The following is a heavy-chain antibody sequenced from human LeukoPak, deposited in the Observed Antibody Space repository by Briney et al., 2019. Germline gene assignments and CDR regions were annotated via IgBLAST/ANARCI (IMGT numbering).Heavy chain of an antibody. CDR1: GGTFSSYA. J-gene: IGHJ1*01. CDR3: ARDPAYCGGDCYSEH. Sequence: SVKVSCKASGGTFSSYAISWVRQAPGQGLEWMGGIIPIFGTANYAQKFQGRVTITADESTSTAYMELSSLRSEDTAVYYCARDPAYCGGDCYSEHWGQGALVTVSS. D-gene: IGHD2-21*02. V-gene: IGHV1-69*13. CDR2: IIPIFGTA.